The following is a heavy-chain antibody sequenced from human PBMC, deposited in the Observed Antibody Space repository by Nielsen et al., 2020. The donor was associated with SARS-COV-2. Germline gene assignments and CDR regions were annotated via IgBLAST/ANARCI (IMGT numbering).Heavy chain of an antibody. CDR2: INHSGST. Sequence: SETLSLTCAVYGGSFSGYYWSWIRQPPGKGLEWIGEINHSGSTNYNPSLKSRVTISVDTSKNQFSLKLSSVTAADTAVYYCARGATVTMSWFDPWGQGTLVTVSS. D-gene: IGHD4-17*01. CDR3: ARGATVTMSWFDP. CDR1: GGSFSGYY. V-gene: IGHV4-34*01. J-gene: IGHJ5*02.